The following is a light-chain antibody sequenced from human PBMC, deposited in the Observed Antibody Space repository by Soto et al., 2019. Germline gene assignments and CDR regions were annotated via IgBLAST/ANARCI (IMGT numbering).Light chain of an antibody. V-gene: IGKV3-20*01. CDR1: QSVSNNS. CDR2: DAS. J-gene: IGKJ2*01. Sequence: DIVLTQAPGTLSLSPWERATLSCRASQSVSNNSLAWYQKKPGQAPRLLISDASSRATGIPDRFSGSGSGADFTLTISRLEPEDFAVYYWQQYGSLPYTFGQGAKL. CDR3: QQYGSLPYT.